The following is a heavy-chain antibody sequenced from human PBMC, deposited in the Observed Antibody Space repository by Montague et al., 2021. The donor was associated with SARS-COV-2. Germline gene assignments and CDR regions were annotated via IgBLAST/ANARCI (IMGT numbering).Heavy chain of an antibody. V-gene: IGHV4-39*01. D-gene: IGHD3-9*01. CDR1: GGSISSSSYY. CDR3: ARQDDILTGYYYGMDV. Sequence: SETLSLTCTVSGGSISSSSYYWGWIRQPPGKGLEWIGSIYYSGSTYYNPSLKSRVTISVDTSKNQFSLKLSSVTAADTAVYYCARQDDILTGYYYGMDVWGQGTTVTVSS. J-gene: IGHJ6*02. CDR2: IYYSGST.